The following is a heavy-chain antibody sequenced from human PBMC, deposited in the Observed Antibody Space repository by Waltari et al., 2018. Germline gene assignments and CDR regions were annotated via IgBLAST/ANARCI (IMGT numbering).Heavy chain of an antibody. D-gene: IGHD3-16*01. CDR2: RSYDGDNI. Sequence: QVQLVESGGGVVQPGRSLRLSCEASGFTFSSFHMHWVRQAPGKGVGWVGIRSYDGDNIVYAESVKGRFTISRDNSKNILYLQMNSLKVEDTAVYYCANGRADYVWGGYWGQGTLVTVSS. CDR3: ANGRADYVWGGY. J-gene: IGHJ4*02. CDR1: GFTFSSFH. V-gene: IGHV3-30*18.